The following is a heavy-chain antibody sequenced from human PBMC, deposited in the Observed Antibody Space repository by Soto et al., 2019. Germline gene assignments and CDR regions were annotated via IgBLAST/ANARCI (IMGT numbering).Heavy chain of an antibody. V-gene: IGHV4-31*03. D-gene: IGHD2-15*01. Sequence: PSETLSLTCTVSGGSISSGDYYWSWIRQPPGKGLEWIGYIYYSGSTYYNPSLKSRVTISVDTSKNQFSLKLSSLTAADAAVYYCATDWGLYCSGGSCYPHYWGQGTLVTVSS. J-gene: IGHJ4*02. CDR2: IYYSGST. CDR1: GGSISSGDYY. CDR3: ATDWGLYCSGGSCYPHY.